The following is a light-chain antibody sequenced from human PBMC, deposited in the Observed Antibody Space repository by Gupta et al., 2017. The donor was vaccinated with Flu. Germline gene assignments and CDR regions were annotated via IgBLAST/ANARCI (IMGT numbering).Light chain of an antibody. V-gene: IGKV1-39*01. Sequence: DIQITESPSSLSASVGDRVTITCRASQSISSYLNWYQQTPGKAPKFLIYSASNLQSGVSSRFSGSGAGTDFTLTISSLQPEDFATYYCQQRNTTPLTFGRGTKVEIK. J-gene: IGKJ4*01. CDR1: QSISSY. CDR2: SAS. CDR3: QQRNTTPLT.